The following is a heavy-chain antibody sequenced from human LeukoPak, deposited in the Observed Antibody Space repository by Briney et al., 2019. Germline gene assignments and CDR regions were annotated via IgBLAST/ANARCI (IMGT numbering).Heavy chain of an antibody. CDR2: IGSSSSTI. CDR1: GFTFSSYS. J-gene: IGHJ4*02. V-gene: IGHV3-48*04. Sequence: PGRSLRLSCAASGFTFSSYSMNWVRQAPGKGLEWVSYIGSSSSTIYYGDSVKGRFTISRDNAKNSLYLQMNSLRAEDTALYYCARDRYCSGGSCYGEFDYWGQGTLVTVSS. CDR3: ARDRYCSGGSCYGEFDY. D-gene: IGHD2-15*01.